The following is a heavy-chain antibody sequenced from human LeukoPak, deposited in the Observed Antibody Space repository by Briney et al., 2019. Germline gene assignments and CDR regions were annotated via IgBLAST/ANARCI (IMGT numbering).Heavy chain of an antibody. Sequence: SETLSLTCTVSGGSISSSSYYWSWIRQPPGKGLEWIGYIYYSGSTNYNPSLKSRVTISVDTSKNQFSLKLSSVTAADTAVYYCAREDTIFGVDFWGQGTLVTVSS. CDR3: AREDTIFGVDF. J-gene: IGHJ4*02. V-gene: IGHV4-61*01. CDR2: IYYSGST. D-gene: IGHD3-3*01. CDR1: GGSISSSSYY.